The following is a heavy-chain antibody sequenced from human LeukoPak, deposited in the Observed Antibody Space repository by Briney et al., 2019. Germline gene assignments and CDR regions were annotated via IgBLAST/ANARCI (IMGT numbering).Heavy chain of an antibody. Sequence: PSETLSLTCTVSGGSISSHSYYWAWIRQPPGKGLEWIGYIYYSGSTNYNPSLKSRVTISVDTSKNQFSLKLSSVTAADTAVYYCARGTSSGYYPPTLQWYFDLWGRGTLVTVSS. J-gene: IGHJ2*01. V-gene: IGHV4-61*01. CDR2: IYYSGST. D-gene: IGHD3-22*01. CDR3: ARGTSSGYYPPTLQWYFDL. CDR1: GGSISSHSYY.